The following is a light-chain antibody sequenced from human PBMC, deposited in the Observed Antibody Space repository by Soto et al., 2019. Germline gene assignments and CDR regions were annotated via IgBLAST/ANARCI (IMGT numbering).Light chain of an antibody. V-gene: IGLV2-14*03. CDR1: SSDVGAYNY. CDR3: SSSTSSRTLV. J-gene: IGLJ2*01. CDR2: DVT. Sequence: QSALTQPASVSGSPGQSITISCTGTSSDVGAYNYVSWYQQHPGKAPKLMIYDVTNRPSGISNRFSGSKSGNTASLTISGLQTEDEADYYCSSSTSSRTLVFGGGTKVTV.